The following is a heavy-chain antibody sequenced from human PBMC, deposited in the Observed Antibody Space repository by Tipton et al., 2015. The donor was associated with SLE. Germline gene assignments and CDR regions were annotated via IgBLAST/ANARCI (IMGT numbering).Heavy chain of an antibody. J-gene: IGHJ6*03. D-gene: IGHD1-1*01. V-gene: IGHV1-18*01. CDR2: ISAYNGNT. CDR3: ARQELNQLEPKGFLFYMDG. Sequence: QSGAEVKKPGASVKVSCKASGYTFTSYGISWVRQAPGQGLEWMGWISAYNGNTNYAQKLQGRVTMTTDTSTSTAYMELRSLRSDGTAVYYCARQELNQLEPKGFLFYMDGWGKGTPVTVPS. CDR1: GYTFTSYG.